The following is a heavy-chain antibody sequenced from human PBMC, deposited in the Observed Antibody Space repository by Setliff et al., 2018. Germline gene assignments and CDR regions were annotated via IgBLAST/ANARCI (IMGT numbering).Heavy chain of an antibody. CDR2: ISGYNGNT. CDR1: GYTFISYG. Sequence: GASVKVSCKTSGYTFISYGISWVRQAPGQGLEWMGWISGYNGNTDYAQNFQGRVTMTTDTSTSTAYMELRSLRSDDTAVYYCARVPRLEWLLPTFDSWGQGTPVTSPQ. CDR3: ARVPRLEWLLPTFDS. J-gene: IGHJ4*02. D-gene: IGHD3-3*01. V-gene: IGHV1-18*01.